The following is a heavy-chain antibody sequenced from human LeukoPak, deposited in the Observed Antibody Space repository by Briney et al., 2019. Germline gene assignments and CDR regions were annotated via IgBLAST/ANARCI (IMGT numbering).Heavy chain of an antibody. D-gene: IGHD3-22*01. CDR1: GGTFSSYA. CDR2: INPSGGNT. V-gene: IGHV1-46*01. J-gene: IGHJ4*02. Sequence: ASVKVSCKASGGTFSSYAISWVRQAPGQGLEWMGIINPSGGNTNYAQKFQGRVTMTSDTSTTTVYMEVSSLRSEDTAVYYCARGKTISNYYDSSDYFYWGQGTLVTVSS. CDR3: ARGKTISNYYDSSDYFY.